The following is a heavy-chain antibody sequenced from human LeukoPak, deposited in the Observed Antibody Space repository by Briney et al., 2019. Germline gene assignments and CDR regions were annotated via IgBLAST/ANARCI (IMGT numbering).Heavy chain of an antibody. D-gene: IGHD3-10*01. Sequence: GASVKVSCKASGYTFTSYYMHWVRQAPGQGLEWMGIINPSGGSTSYAQKFQGRVTMTRDTSTSTVYMELSSLRSEDTAVYYCARDPSMVRGVSPWSNWFDPWGQGTLVTVSS. CDR3: ARDPSMVRGVSPWSNWFDP. V-gene: IGHV1-46*01. CDR2: INPSGGST. CDR1: GYTFTSYY. J-gene: IGHJ5*02.